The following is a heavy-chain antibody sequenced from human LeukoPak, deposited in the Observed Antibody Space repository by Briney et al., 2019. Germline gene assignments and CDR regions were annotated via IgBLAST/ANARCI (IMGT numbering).Heavy chain of an antibody. CDR3: AKDWDSSGYYPSPDAFDI. Sequence: GGSLRLSCAASGFTFSSYAMSWVRQAPGKGLEWVSAISGSGGSTYYADSVKGRFTISRDNSKNTLYLQMNSLRAEDKAVYDCAKDWDSSGYYPSPDAFDIWGQGTMVTVSS. CDR1: GFTFSSYA. CDR2: ISGSGGST. D-gene: IGHD3-22*01. J-gene: IGHJ3*02. V-gene: IGHV3-23*01.